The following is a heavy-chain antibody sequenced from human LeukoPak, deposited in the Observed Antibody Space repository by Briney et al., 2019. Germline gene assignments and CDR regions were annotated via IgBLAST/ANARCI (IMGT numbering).Heavy chain of an antibody. Sequence: GGSLRLSCAASGFTFSSYAMHWVRQAPGKGLEWVAVISYDGSNKYYADSVKGRFTISRDNSKNTLYLQVNTLRTEDTAVYYCARDSRRNWNYGWGPSYYFDYWGQGTLVTVSS. J-gene: IGHJ4*02. CDR3: ARDSRRNWNYGWGPSYYFDY. D-gene: IGHD1-7*01. V-gene: IGHV3-30*04. CDR1: GFTFSSYA. CDR2: ISYDGSNK.